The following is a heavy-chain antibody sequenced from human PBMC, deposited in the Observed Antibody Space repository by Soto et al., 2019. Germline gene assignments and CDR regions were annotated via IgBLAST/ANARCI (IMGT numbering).Heavy chain of an antibody. CDR3: ATTVPPIDY. V-gene: IGHV1-18*01. CDR2: FNAYNCNT. Sequence: QVQLVQSGAEVKKPGASVKVSCKASGYTFTSYSISWVRQAPGQGLEWMGWFNAYNCNTQAAQKLQGRVTMTTDTSTSTDYRGLRSLRSDDKAVYYCATTVPPIDYWGQGTLVTVSS. J-gene: IGHJ4*02. CDR1: GYTFTSYS. D-gene: IGHD1-1*01.